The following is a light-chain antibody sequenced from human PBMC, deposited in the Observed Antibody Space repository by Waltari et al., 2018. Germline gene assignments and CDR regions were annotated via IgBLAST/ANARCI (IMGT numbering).Light chain of an antibody. CDR3: QQCNSYLLT. CDR1: QSIGSS. V-gene: IGKV1-5*03. Sequence: IHITQSPSTLSSSVGDRFTITFRASQSIGSSLAWYHHKPGKSPKVVIYDASSLESGVPSRFSGSGSGTEFTLTISSLQPDDFATYYCQQCNSYLLTFGGGTKVEIK. CDR2: DAS. J-gene: IGKJ4*01.